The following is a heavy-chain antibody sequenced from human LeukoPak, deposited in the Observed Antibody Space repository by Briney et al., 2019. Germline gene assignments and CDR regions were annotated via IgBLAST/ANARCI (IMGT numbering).Heavy chain of an antibody. CDR2: IHRDGRT. CDR3: GKTDIYFNPIDY. Sequence: PSEALSLTCAVSGVSISSSEWWIWVRQPPGQGLEWIGEIHRDGRTRYNPSLKSRVTMSMDYSKNQFSLSVTSVTAADTAIYYCGKTDIYFNPIDYWGPGSLVTVSS. D-gene: IGHD3-9*01. CDR1: GVSISSSEW. J-gene: IGHJ4*02. V-gene: IGHV4-4*02.